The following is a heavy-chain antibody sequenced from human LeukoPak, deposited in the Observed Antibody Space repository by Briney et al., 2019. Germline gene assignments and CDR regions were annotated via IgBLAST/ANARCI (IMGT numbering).Heavy chain of an antibody. Sequence: GASVKASCNASGYTFTSYGISWVRQAPGQGLEWMGWISAYNGKTDYAQKLQGRVTMTTDTSTSTASMELRSLRSDDTAVYYCAVYSSGWYFDYWGQGTLVTVSS. V-gene: IGHV1-18*01. J-gene: IGHJ4*02. D-gene: IGHD6-19*01. CDR3: AVYSSGWYFDY. CDR1: GYTFTSYG. CDR2: ISAYNGKT.